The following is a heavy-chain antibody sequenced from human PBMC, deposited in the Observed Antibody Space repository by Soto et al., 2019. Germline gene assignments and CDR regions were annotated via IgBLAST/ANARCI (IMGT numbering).Heavy chain of an antibody. Sequence: SETLSLTCIVSGASISDYYWSWNRQPPGKGLEWIGYIYYGGSTNYNPALNSRVAISVDTSNNQFSLSLRSVTAADTAVYFCARHPPNPDYGDSRDFWGQGTLVTVSS. J-gene: IGHJ4*02. V-gene: IGHV4-59*08. CDR1: GASISDYY. CDR3: ARHPPNPDYGDSRDF. D-gene: IGHD4-17*01. CDR2: IYYGGST.